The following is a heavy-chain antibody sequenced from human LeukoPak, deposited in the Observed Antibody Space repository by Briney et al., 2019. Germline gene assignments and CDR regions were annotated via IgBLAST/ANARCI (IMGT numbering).Heavy chain of an antibody. D-gene: IGHD4-23*01. Sequence: GGSLRLSCAASGFIVSDNYMGWVRQPPGKGLEWVSVIYRGDKTDYADSVKGRFVISRDISKNTLHLQMDSLRAEDTAVYYCARVVSDTRRWYHFDFWGQGALVTVSS. CDR2: IYRGDKT. CDR3: ARVVSDTRRWYHFDF. J-gene: IGHJ4*02. CDR1: GFIVSDNY. V-gene: IGHV3-53*01.